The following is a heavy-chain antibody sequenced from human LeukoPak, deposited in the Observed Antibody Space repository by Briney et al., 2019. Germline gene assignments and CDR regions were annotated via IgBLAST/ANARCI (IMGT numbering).Heavy chain of an antibody. Sequence: PSETLSLTCAVYGGSFSGYYWSWIRQPPGKGLEWIGEINHSGSTNYNPSLKSRVTISVDTSKNQFSLKLSSVTAADTAVYYCARVRQLVVAATRYYYYYYMDVWGKGTTVTISS. CDR2: INHSGST. V-gene: IGHV4-34*01. CDR3: ARVRQLVVAATRYYYYYYMDV. J-gene: IGHJ6*03. CDR1: GGSFSGYY. D-gene: IGHD2-15*01.